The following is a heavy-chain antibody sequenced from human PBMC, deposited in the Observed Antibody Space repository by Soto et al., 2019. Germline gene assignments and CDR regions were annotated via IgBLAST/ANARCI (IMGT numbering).Heavy chain of an antibody. CDR2: ISSDGSNK. J-gene: IGHJ4*02. D-gene: IGHD1-26*01. V-gene: IGHV3-30-3*01. CDR1: GFTFSSST. Sequence: GGSLRLSCAASGFTFSSSTMHWVRQAPGKGLEWVAVISSDGSNKYYPDSVKGRFTISRDNSKNTLYPQMNSLRAEDTAVYYCARDQIVGVPDYFDDWGQGTLVTVSS. CDR3: ARDQIVGVPDYFDD.